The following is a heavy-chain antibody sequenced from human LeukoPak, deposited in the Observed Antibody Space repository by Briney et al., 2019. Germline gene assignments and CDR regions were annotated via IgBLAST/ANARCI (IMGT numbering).Heavy chain of an antibody. J-gene: IGHJ4*02. V-gene: IGHV3-33*01. CDR2: IWYDGKTK. Sequence: GGSLRLSCEASGFIFSNYGMHWVRQAPGKGLEWVALIWYDGKTKFHAGSVKGRFTISRDNSGNTLFLQMSSLRVEDTAIYYCAREWGRIAVAGGPGYWGQGALVTVSS. D-gene: IGHD6-19*01. CDR1: GFIFSNYG. CDR3: AREWGRIAVAGGPGY.